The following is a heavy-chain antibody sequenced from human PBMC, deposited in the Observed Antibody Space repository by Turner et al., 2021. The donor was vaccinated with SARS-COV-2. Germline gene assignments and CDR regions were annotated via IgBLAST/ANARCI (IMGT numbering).Heavy chain of an antibody. CDR2: ISYDGSNK. V-gene: IGHV3-30-3*01. CDR1: GFTLSSYV. D-gene: IGHD5-12*01. J-gene: IGHJ5*02. CDR3: AKDRAFREGYHYGSLDL. Sequence: QVQLVESGGGVVQPGRSLRLSCAASGFTLSSYVMHLVRQAPGKGLEWVAVISYDGSNKYYADSVKGRFTISRDNSKNTLYLQMNSLRPDDTAVYYWAKDRAFREGYHYGSLDLWGQGILVTVSS.